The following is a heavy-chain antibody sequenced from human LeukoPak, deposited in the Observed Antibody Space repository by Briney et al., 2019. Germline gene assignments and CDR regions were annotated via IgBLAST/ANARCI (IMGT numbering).Heavy chain of an antibody. Sequence: SETLSLTCTVSGGSISSGSYYWSWIRQPAGKGLEWIGRIYTSGSTNYNPSLKSRVTISVDTSKNQFSLKLSSVTAADTAVYYCARVELGSSSWYLGAFDIWGQGTMVTVSS. CDR2: IYTSGST. V-gene: IGHV4-61*02. CDR1: GGSISSGSYY. J-gene: IGHJ3*02. D-gene: IGHD6-13*01. CDR3: ARVELGSSSWYLGAFDI.